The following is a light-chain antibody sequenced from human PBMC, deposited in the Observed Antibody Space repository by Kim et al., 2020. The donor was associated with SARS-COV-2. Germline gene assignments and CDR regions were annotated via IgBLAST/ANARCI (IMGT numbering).Light chain of an antibody. CDR1: KLGDKY. V-gene: IGLV3-1*01. CDR3: QAWDDSTLYV. Sequence: SYELTQPPSVSVSPGQTASVTCSGEKLGDKYVSWYQKRPGQTPVLVIYQDVKRPSEIPERFSGSNGGNTATLTISGTQAIDEADYYCQAWDDSTLYVFGSGTKVTVL. J-gene: IGLJ1*01. CDR2: QDV.